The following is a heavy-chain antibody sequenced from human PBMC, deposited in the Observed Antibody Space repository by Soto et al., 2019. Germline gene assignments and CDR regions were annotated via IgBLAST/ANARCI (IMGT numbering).Heavy chain of an antibody. CDR3: SKGDYGGNSPYWYFDL. CDR1: GVTFSKHA. D-gene: IGHD4-17*01. CDR2: ISGSGGLT. Sequence: EVQLLESGGGLVQPGGSKRLSCAASGVTFSKHAMSWVRQAPGKGPEWVSAISGSGGLTYYADSVKGRFTISRDNSKNILFLQMIRLRDEDTATYYCSKGDYGGNSPYWYFDLWGRGTLVTVSS. V-gene: IGHV3-23*01. J-gene: IGHJ2*01.